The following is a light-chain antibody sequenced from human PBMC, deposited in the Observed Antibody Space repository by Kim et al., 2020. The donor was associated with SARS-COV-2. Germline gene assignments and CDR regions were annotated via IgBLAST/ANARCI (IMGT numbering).Light chain of an antibody. V-gene: IGLV3-21*04. J-gene: IGLJ3*02. CDR3: QLWDIGSDHPV. CDR1: NIGSKS. Sequence: SYELTQPPSVSVAPGKTATIICGGNNIGSKSVHWYQQKPGQAPVLVIYYDDVRPSGIPERFSGSNSGDTATLTISTVDAGDEADYYCQLWDIGSDHPVFGGGTKLTVL. CDR2: YDD.